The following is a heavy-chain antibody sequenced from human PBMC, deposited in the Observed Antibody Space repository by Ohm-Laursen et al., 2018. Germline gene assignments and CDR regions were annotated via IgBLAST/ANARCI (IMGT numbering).Heavy chain of an antibody. D-gene: IGHD3-22*01. CDR1: GYTFTDYH. Sequence: ASVKVSCKASGYTFTDYHIHWVRQAPGQGLEWMGWIYPQSGGTYYTQKFQARVTLTSDTSISTAYMELSRLRSDDTAVYYCARGTMIVVVIDYWGQGTLVTVSS. CDR3: ARGTMIVVVIDY. V-gene: IGHV1-2*02. J-gene: IGHJ4*02. CDR2: IYPQSGGT.